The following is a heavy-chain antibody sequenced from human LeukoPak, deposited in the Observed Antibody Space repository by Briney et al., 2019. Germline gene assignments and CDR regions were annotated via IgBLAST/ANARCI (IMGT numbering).Heavy chain of an antibody. Sequence: SETLSLTCAVYGGSFSGYFWSWIRQPPGKGLEWIGEINHSGSTNYNPSLKSRVTISVDTSKNQFSLKLSSVTAADTAVYYCAGSYYGSGSYFGWFDPWGQGTLVTVSS. J-gene: IGHJ5*02. CDR2: INHSGST. V-gene: IGHV4-34*01. CDR3: AGSYYGSGSYFGWFDP. CDR1: GGSFSGYF. D-gene: IGHD3-10*01.